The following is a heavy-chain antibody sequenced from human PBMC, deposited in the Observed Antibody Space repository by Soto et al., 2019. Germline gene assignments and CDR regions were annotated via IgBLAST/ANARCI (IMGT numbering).Heavy chain of an antibody. D-gene: IGHD3-10*01. Sequence: GGSLRLSCAASGFTFSGSAMHWVRQASGKGLEWVGRIRSKANSYATAYAASVKGRFTISRDDSKNTAYLQMNSLKTEDTAVYYCTRKKVYLYGGYGMDVWGQGTTVTVFS. CDR1: GFTFSGSA. CDR3: TRKKVYLYGGYGMDV. J-gene: IGHJ6*02. CDR2: IRSKANSYAT. V-gene: IGHV3-73*01.